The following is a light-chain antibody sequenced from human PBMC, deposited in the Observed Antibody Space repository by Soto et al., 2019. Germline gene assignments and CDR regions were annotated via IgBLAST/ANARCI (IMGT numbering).Light chain of an antibody. CDR2: GAS. V-gene: IGKV3-15*01. CDR1: QIVGST. J-gene: IGKJ4*02. CDR3: QQYSTSLT. Sequence: EILMTQSPATLSVSPGERVILSCRASQIVGSTLAWYQQKPGQAPRLLIRGASTRATGVPARFSGSGSGTEFTLTTSSLQSEDFAVYYCQQYSTSLTFGGGTTLEIK.